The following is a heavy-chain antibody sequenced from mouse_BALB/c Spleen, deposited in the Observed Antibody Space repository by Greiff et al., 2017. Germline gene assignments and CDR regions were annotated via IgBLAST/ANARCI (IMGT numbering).Heavy chain of an antibody. CDR1: GFSLTGYG. D-gene: IGHD2-14*01. J-gene: IGHJ3*01. CDR2: IWSGGST. V-gene: IGHV2-2*02. CDR3: ASSHRYDVGFAY. Sequence: QVQLQQSGPGLVAPSQSLSITCTVSGFSLTGYGVNWVRQPPGKGLEWLGVIWSGGSTDYNAAFISRLSISKDNSKSQVFFKMNSLQANDTAIYYCASSHRYDVGFAYWGQGTLVTVSA.